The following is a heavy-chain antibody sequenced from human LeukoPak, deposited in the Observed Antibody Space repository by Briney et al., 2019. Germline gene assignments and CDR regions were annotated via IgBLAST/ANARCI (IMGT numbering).Heavy chain of an antibody. CDR1: GFTVNSYA. Sequence: GGSLRLSCDASGFTVNSYAMNWVRQAPGKGLEWVSVIYSGGSTYYADSVKGRFTISRDNSKNTLYLQMNSLRAEDTAVYYCARDSRTYGSGSYPYYFDYWGQGTLVTVSS. CDR2: IYSGGST. D-gene: IGHD3-10*01. CDR3: ARDSRTYGSGSYPYYFDY. V-gene: IGHV3-66*01. J-gene: IGHJ4*02.